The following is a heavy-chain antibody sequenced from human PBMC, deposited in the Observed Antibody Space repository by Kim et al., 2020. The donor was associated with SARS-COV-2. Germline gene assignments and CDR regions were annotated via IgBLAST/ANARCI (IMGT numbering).Heavy chain of an antibody. Sequence: GGSLRLSCAASGFTFSSYAMHWVRQAPGKGLEWVALISYDGSNKYYADSVKGRFTISRDNSKNTLYLQMNSLRAEDTAVYYCARQGSDYCGQGTLVTVPS. V-gene: IGHV3-30-3*01. D-gene: IGHD3-10*01. CDR2: ISYDGSNK. CDR3: ARQGSDY. J-gene: IGHJ4*02. CDR1: GFTFSSYA.